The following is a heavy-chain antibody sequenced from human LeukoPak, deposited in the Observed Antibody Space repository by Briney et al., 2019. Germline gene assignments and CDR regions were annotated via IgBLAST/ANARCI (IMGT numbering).Heavy chain of an antibody. CDR3: ARVPGGSNYLRSLPYYYYYMDV. CDR1: GGSISSSDYY. D-gene: IGHD4-11*01. CDR2: IYYSGNT. J-gene: IGHJ6*03. Sequence: SETLSLTCTVSGGSISSSDYYWGWIRQPPGKGLEWIGTIYYSGNTYYNLSLKSRVTISVDTSKNQFSLKLSSVTAADTAVYYCARVPGGSNYLRSLPYYYYYMDVWGKGTTVTVSS. V-gene: IGHV4-39*07.